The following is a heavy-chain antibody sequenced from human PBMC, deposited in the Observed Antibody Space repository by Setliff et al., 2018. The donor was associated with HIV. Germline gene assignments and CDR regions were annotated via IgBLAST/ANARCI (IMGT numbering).Heavy chain of an antibody. Sequence: PSETLSLTCDVSGYLISGGFYWGWIRQPAGKGLEWIGRIYISGSANYNPSLKSRVTISVDTSKNQFSLKLSSVTAADTAVYYCARDNSYYYGSGSHYWYGMDVWGQGTTVTVSS. CDR1: GYLISGGFY. J-gene: IGHJ6*01. D-gene: IGHD3-10*01. V-gene: IGHV4-61*02. CDR2: IYISGSA. CDR3: ARDNSYYYGSGSHYWYGMDV.